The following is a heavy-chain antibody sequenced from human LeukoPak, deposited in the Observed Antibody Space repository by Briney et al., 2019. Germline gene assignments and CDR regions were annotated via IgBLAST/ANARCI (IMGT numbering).Heavy chain of an antibody. Sequence: SETLSLTCTVSGGSISSSSYYWGWIRQPPGKGLEWIGSIYYSGSTYYNPSLKSRVTISVDTSKNQFSLKLSSVTTADTAVYYCARPLGGMVRGVIVQIPRFDWGQGTLVTVYS. V-gene: IGHV4-39*01. CDR1: GGSISSSSYY. J-gene: IGHJ1*01. CDR3: ARPLGGMVRGVIVQIPRFD. CDR2: IYYSGST. D-gene: IGHD3-10*01.